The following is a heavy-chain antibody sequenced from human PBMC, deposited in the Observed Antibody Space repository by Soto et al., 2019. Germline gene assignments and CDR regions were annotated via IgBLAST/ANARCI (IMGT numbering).Heavy chain of an antibody. V-gene: IGHV3-23*01. CDR1: GFTFSNYA. CDR2: ISGSAAST. D-gene: IGHD3-22*01. CDR3: ARGISLIVVISPDLEY. J-gene: IGHJ4*02. Sequence: GGSLRLSCAASGFTFSNYAMSWVRQAPGKGLEWVSGISGSAASTYYADSVEGRFTISRDNSKNTLYLEMNSLRAEDSAVYYCARGISLIVVISPDLEYWGQGTLVTVSS.